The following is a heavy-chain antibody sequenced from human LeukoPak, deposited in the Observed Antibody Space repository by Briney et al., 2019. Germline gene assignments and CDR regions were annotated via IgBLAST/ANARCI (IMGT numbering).Heavy chain of an antibody. D-gene: IGHD5-12*01. CDR2: INQDGSKE. CDR1: GFIFSNYW. CDR3: VEGGGISGYDLPDF. J-gene: IGHJ4*02. Sequence: GGSLRLSCTASGFIFSNYWMTWVRQAPGKGLEWVAQINQDGSKEYYIDSVKARFSISRDNARNSLSLQMNSLRAADTAVDYCVEGGGISGYDLPDFWGQGTLVTVSS. V-gene: IGHV3-7*01.